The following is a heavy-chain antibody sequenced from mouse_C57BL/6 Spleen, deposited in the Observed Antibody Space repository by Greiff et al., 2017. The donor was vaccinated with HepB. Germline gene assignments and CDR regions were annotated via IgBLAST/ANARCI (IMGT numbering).Heavy chain of an antibody. CDR2: INPSNGGT. V-gene: IGHV1-53*01. Sequence: QVQLQQPGTELVKPGASVKLSCKASGYTFTSYWMHWVKQRPGQGLEWIGNINPSNGGTNYNEKFKSKATLTVDKSSSTAYMQLSSLTSEDSAVYYCARSGNYYGSRRDYYAMDYWGQGTSVTVSS. CDR3: ARSGNYYGSRRDYYAMDY. CDR1: GYTFTSYW. D-gene: IGHD1-1*01. J-gene: IGHJ4*01.